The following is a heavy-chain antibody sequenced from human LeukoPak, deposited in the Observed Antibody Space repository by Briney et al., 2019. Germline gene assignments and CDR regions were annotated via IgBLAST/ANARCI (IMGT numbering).Heavy chain of an antibody. CDR2: INARGDT. D-gene: IGHD2-2*01. Sequence: SETLSPTCAVYGWSFNDYYWNWIRQPPGKGLVWIGEINARGDTNFNPSLKSRVTISVDTSKSQFSLRLTSMIAADTAVYYCARGQVPAARGYNWFDPWGQGTLVTVSS. V-gene: IGHV4-34*01. CDR3: ARGQVPAARGYNWFDP. CDR1: GWSFNDYY. J-gene: IGHJ5*02.